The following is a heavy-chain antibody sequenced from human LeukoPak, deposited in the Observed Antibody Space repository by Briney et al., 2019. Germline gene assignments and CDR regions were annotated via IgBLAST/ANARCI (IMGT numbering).Heavy chain of an antibody. J-gene: IGHJ4*02. CDR2: MNPNSGNT. V-gene: IGHV1-8*01. D-gene: IGHD2-2*01. Sequence: ASVKVSCKASGYTFTSYDINWVRQATGQGLEWMGWMNPNSGNTGYAQKFQGRVTMTRDTSISTAYMELSRLRSDDTAVYYCAKSSTSPYYFDYWGQGTLVTVSS. CDR3: AKSSTSPYYFDY. CDR1: GYTFTSYD.